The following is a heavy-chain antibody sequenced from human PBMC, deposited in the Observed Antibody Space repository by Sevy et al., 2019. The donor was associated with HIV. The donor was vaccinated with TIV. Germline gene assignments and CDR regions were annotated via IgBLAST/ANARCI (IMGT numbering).Heavy chain of an antibody. Sequence: GGSLGLSCVGSGFTFSSYSMNWVRQAPGKGLEWLSYMNSITSTIYYADSVKGRFTISRDNAKNSVSLQMHSLRAEDTAVYYCARNGGYADYGMDVWGQGTTVTVSS. D-gene: IGHD2-2*01. J-gene: IGHJ6*02. CDR1: GFTFSSYS. CDR2: MNSITSTI. CDR3: ARNGGYADYGMDV. V-gene: IGHV3-48*01.